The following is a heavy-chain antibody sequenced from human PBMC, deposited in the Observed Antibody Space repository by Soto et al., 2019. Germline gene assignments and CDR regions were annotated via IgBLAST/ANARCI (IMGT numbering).Heavy chain of an antibody. J-gene: IGHJ4*02. Sequence: GGSLRLSCAASGFTFSSYAMSWVRQAPGKGLEWVSAISGSGGRTYYADSVKGRFTISRDNSKNTLYLQMNSLRAEDTAVYYCATLRVVVMYPDYWGKGTLVTVSS. V-gene: IGHV3-23*01. D-gene: IGHD3-22*01. CDR3: ATLRVVVMYPDY. CDR1: GFTFSSYA. CDR2: ISGSGGRT.